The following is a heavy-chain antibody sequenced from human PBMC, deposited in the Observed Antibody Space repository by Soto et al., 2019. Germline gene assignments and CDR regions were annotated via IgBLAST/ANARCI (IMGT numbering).Heavy chain of an antibody. CDR1: GGSFSGYY. D-gene: IGHD3-9*01. CDR2: INHSGST. CDR3: ARGGAYYDILTGNPPVGMDV. Sequence: QVQLQQWGAGLLKPSETLSLTCAVYGGSFSGYYWSRIRQPPGKGLEWLGEINHSGSTNYNPSLKSRVAISVDTSKNQSYLKLSSVTAAETAVYYCARGGAYYDILTGNPPVGMDVWGQGTTVTVSS. V-gene: IGHV4-34*01. J-gene: IGHJ6*02.